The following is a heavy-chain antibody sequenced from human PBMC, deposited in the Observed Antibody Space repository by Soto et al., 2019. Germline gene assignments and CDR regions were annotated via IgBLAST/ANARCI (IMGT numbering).Heavy chain of an antibody. D-gene: IGHD3-10*01. CDR2: INHSGST. CDR3: ARGLAVLLWFGDWSPGYGMDV. V-gene: IGHV4-34*01. Sequence: SETLSLTCAVYGGSLSGYYWSWIRQPPGKGLEWIGEINHSGSTNYNPSLKSRVTISVDTSKNQFSLKLSSVTAADTAVYYCARGLAVLLWFGDWSPGYGMDVWGQGTTVTVSS. CDR1: GGSLSGYY. J-gene: IGHJ6*02.